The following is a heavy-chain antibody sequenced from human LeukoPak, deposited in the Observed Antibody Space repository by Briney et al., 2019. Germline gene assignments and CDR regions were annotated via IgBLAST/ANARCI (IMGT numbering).Heavy chain of an antibody. CDR1: GFTFSDYY. D-gene: IGHD2-2*01. J-gene: IGHJ4*02. CDR2: ISSSGSTI. V-gene: IGHV3-11*01. Sequence: PGGSLRLSCAASGFTFSDYYMSWIRQAPGKGLEWVSYISSSGSTIYYADSVKGRFTISRDNAKNSLYLQMNSLRAEDTAVYCCARYSSTSCYFCYYFDYWGQGTLVTVSS. CDR3: ARYSSTSCYFCYYFDY.